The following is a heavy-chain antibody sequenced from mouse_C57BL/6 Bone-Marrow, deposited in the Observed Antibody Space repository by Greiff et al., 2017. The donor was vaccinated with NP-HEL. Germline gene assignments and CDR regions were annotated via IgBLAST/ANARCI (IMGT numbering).Heavy chain of an antibody. Sequence: QVTLKESGPELVKPGASVKISCKASGYAFSSSWMNWVKQRPGKGLEWIGRIYPGDGDTNYNGKFKGKATLTADKSSSTAYMQLSSLTSEDSAVYFCAREITTVVARDYWGQGTTLTVSS. V-gene: IGHV1-82*01. CDR2: IYPGDGDT. J-gene: IGHJ2*01. CDR1: GYAFSSSW. D-gene: IGHD1-1*01. CDR3: AREITTVVARDY.